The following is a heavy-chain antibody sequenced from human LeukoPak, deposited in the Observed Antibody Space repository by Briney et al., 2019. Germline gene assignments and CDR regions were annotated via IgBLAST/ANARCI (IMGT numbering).Heavy chain of an antibody. CDR3: ARDDGYSNFDY. CDR2: ISSSSSYI. D-gene: IGHD5-24*01. Sequence: GGSLRLSCAASIFTFSSYSMNWVREAPGQGLEGVSSISSSSSYIYHAASVMGRSTISRDNAKNSLYLQMNSLRAEDTAVYYCARDDGYSNFDYWGQGTLVTVSS. J-gene: IGHJ4*02. CDR1: IFTFSSYS. V-gene: IGHV3-21*01.